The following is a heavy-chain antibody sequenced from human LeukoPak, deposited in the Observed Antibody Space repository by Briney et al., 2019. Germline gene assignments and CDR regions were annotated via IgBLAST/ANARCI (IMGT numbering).Heavy chain of an antibody. V-gene: IGHV3-53*01. CDR3: ARNPDYGGYGWFDP. J-gene: IGHJ5*02. CDR2: IYSGGST. D-gene: IGHD4-17*01. CDR1: GFTFSSYA. Sequence: GGSLRLSCAASGFTFSSYAMSWVRQAPGKGLEWVSVIYSGGSTYYADSVKGRFTISRDNSKNTLYLQMNSLRAEDTAVYYCARNPDYGGYGWFDPWGQGTLVTVSS.